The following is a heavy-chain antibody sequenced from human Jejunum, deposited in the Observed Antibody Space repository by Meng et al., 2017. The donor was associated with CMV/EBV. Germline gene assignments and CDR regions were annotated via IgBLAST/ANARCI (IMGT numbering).Heavy chain of an antibody. CDR2: ISPYNGNK. Sequence: TSYDISWVRPAPGNGLEWMGWISPYNGNKKYSQNLQGRVTMTTDTFTSTVYMELGSLRSDDTAVYYCARGRTRFLEWLPSDWFDFWGQGTMVTVSS. CDR3: ARGRTRFLEWLPSDWFDF. CDR1: TSYD. D-gene: IGHD3-3*01. V-gene: IGHV1-18*01. J-gene: IGHJ3*01.